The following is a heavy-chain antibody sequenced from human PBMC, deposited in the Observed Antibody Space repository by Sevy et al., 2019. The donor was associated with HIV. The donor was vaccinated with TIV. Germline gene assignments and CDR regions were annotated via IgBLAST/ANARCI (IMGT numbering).Heavy chain of an antibody. Sequence: GGSLRLSCAASGFTFSSYGMHWVRQAPGKGLEWVAVIWYDGSNKYYADSVKGRFTISRDNSKNTLYLQMKGLRAEDTAVYYCARDRENTAMVSYYYYYGMDVWGQGTTVTVSS. J-gene: IGHJ6*02. CDR2: IWYDGSNK. V-gene: IGHV3-33*01. CDR3: ARDRENTAMVSYYYYYGMDV. D-gene: IGHD5-18*01. CDR1: GFTFSSYG.